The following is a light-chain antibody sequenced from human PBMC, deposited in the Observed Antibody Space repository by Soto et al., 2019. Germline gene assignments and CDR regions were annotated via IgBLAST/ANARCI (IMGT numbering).Light chain of an antibody. CDR2: GAS. CDR3: QQYNNWPPIT. CDR1: QSVRGS. J-gene: IGKJ5*01. V-gene: IGKV3-15*01. Sequence: EIVMTQSPATLSVSPGERATLSCRASQSVRGSLAWYQQKPGQAPRLLIYGASTRATGIPARFSGSGSGTEFTLTISSLQSEDLAMYYCQQYNNWPPITFGHGTRLEIK.